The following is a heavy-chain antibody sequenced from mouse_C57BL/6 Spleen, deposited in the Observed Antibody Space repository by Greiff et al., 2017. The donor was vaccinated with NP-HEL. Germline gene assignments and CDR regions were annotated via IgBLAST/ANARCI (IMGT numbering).Heavy chain of an antibody. CDR2: ISNLAYSI. D-gene: IGHD1-1*01. V-gene: IGHV5-15*01. CDR1: GFTFSDYG. CDR3: ARDYGSRGDYYAMDY. Sequence: EVQLVESGGGLVQPGGSLKLSCAASGFTFSDYGMAWVRQAPRKGPEWVAFISNLAYSIYYADTVTGRFTISRENAKNTLYLEMSSLRSEDTAMYYCARDYGSRGDYYAMDYWGQGTSVTVSS. J-gene: IGHJ4*01.